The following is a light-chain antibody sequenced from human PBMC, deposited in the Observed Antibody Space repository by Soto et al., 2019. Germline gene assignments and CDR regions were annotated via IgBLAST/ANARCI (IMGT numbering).Light chain of an antibody. J-gene: IGKJ1*01. Sequence: DIQMSQSPSTLSGTVGDRVTITCRASQSISSWLAWYPQKPGKAPKLLIYKASSLESGVPSRFSGSGSGTEITLTISSLQPDDFATYYCQQYNSWTFGQGTKVDVK. CDR1: QSISSW. CDR3: QQYNSWT. V-gene: IGKV1-5*03. CDR2: KAS.